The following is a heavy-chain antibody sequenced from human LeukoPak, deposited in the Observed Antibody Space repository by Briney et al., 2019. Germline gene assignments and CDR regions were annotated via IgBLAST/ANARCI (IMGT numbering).Heavy chain of an antibody. J-gene: IGHJ4*02. CDR1: GYTFTSYG. CDR2: INTNNVNR. V-gene: IGHV1-18*01. Sequence: GASVKVSCKASGYTFTSYGINWVRQAPGQGLEWMGWINTNNVNRNYAQKLQGRVTMTTDTSTNTAYMELMSLTSDDTAVYYCARAGQLGYWGQGTLVTVSS. D-gene: IGHD1-1*01. CDR3: ARAGQLGY.